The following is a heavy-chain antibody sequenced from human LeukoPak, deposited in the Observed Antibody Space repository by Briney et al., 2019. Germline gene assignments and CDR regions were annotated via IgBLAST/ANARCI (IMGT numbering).Heavy chain of an antibody. CDR3: AGGGDSGGYYYPMFVY. Sequence: SETLSLTCTVSGASISNYYWSWIRQPPGKGLEWFGYIYYTGSTNYNPSLKSRVTLSVDTSKNQFSLKLSSVTAADTAVYYCAGGGDSGGYYYPMFVYWGQGTLVTVSS. J-gene: IGHJ4*02. D-gene: IGHD3-22*01. CDR1: GASISNYY. CDR2: IYYTGST. V-gene: IGHV4-59*01.